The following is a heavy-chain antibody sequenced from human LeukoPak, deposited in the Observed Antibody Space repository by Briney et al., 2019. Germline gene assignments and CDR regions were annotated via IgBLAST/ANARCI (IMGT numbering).Heavy chain of an antibody. J-gene: IGHJ4*02. CDR3: AREWAYSWYADY. CDR2: IYTSGST. D-gene: IGHD6-13*01. V-gene: IGHV4-4*07. CDR1: GGSISSYY. Sequence: SETLSLTCTVSGGSISSYYWSWIRQAAGKGLEWIGRIYTSGSTNYNPSLKSRVTMSVDTSKNQFSLKLSSVTAADTAVYYCAREWAYSWYADYWGQGTLVTVSS.